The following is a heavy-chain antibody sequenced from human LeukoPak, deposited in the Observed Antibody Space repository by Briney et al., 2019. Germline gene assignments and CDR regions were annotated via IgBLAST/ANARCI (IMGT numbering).Heavy chain of an antibody. V-gene: IGHV4-4*07. Sequence: SETLSLTCTVSGGSISSFYWSWIRQPAGKGLEWIGRIYTSGSTNYNPSLNSRVTMSVDTSKNQFSLKLSSVTAADTAVYYCARVGGYSYGSYYYYYYMDVWGKGTTVTVSS. CDR1: GGSISSFY. J-gene: IGHJ6*03. CDR2: IYTSGST. CDR3: ARVGGYSYGSYYYYYYMDV. D-gene: IGHD5-18*01.